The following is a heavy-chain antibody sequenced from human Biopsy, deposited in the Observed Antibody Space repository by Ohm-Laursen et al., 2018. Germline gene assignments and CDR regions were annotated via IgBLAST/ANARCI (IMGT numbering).Heavy chain of an antibody. D-gene: IGHD6-19*01. CDR1: GFSFSSYG. J-gene: IGHJ2*01. V-gene: IGHV3-33*04. CDR2: IWYDGTNE. Sequence: SLRLSCAASGFSFSSYGMHWVRQAPGKGLEWISLIWYDGTNEDYADSVKGRFTISRDNSKNTLYLQINTLTLEDTAFYYCARGLSSGWYGYFDVWGRGTLVTVSS. CDR3: ARGLSSGWYGYFDV.